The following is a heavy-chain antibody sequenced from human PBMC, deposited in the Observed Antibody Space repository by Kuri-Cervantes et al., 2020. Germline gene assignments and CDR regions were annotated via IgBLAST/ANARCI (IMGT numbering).Heavy chain of an antibody. V-gene: IGHV3-21*01. D-gene: IGHD6-13*01. CDR1: GFTFSSYA. J-gene: IGHJ4*02. Sequence: GGSLRLSCAASGFTFSSYAMSWVRQAPGKGLEWVSSISSSSSYIYYADSVKGRFTISRDNAKNSLYLQMNSLRAEDTAVYYCARIGIAAAGLGYWGQGTPVTVSS. CDR3: ARIGIAAAGLGY. CDR2: ISSSSSYI.